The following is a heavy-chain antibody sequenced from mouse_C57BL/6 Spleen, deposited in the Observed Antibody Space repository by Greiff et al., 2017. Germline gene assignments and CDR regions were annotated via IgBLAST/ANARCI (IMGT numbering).Heavy chain of an antibody. J-gene: IGHJ2*01. Sequence: EVQLQQSGPELVKPGASVKISCKASGYTFTDYYMNWVKQSPGKGLEWIGDIYPYNGGTSYNQKFKGKATLTVDKSSSTAYMQLSSLTSEDSAVFYRARCCIEFAYWGQGTTLTVSS. V-gene: IGHV1-26*01. CDR2: IYPYNGGT. CDR1: GYTFTDYY. CDR3: ARCCIEFAY.